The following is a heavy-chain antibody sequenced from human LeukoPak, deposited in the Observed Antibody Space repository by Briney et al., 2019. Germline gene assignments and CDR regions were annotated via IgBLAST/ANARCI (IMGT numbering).Heavy chain of an antibody. J-gene: IGHJ4*02. V-gene: IGHV3-30-3*01. Sequence: AGGSLRLSCAASGFTFSSYAMHWVRQAPGKGLEWVAVISYDGSNKYYADSVKGRFTISRDNSKNTLYLQMNSLRAEDTAVYYCASIKTLYDFWSANHHDYWGQGTLVTVSS. CDR3: ASIKTLYDFWSANHHDY. CDR1: GFTFSSYA. D-gene: IGHD3-3*01. CDR2: ISYDGSNK.